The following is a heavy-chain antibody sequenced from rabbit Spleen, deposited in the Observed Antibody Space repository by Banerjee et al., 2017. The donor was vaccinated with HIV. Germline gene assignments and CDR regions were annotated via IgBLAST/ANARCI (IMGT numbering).Heavy chain of an antibody. CDR1: GFTLSSYY. D-gene: IGHD2-1*01. Sequence: QEQLVESGGGLVQPEGSLTLTCTASGFTLSSYYMCWVRQAPGKGLEWSACIYSSNGGTWYASWATGRFTITRSTSLNTVTLQMTSLTVADTATYFCARWPDGGGRFDLWGPGTLVTGS. J-gene: IGHJ4*01. CDR2: IYSSNGGT. V-gene: IGHV1S47*01. CDR3: ARWPDGGGRFDL.